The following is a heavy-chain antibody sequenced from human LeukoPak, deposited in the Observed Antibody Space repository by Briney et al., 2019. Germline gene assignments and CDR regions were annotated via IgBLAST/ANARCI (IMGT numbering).Heavy chain of an antibody. CDR1: GRSFIDYY. CDR3: ARAGYSSGWPYDY. V-gene: IGHV4-34*01. D-gene: IGHD6-19*01. J-gene: IGHJ4*02. Sequence: SHTLSLTSGVYGRSFIDYYWSWIPQPPGKGLEWIGEINHSGGTNYNPSLKSRVTMSVNTSKTHFSLNLSSVTAADTAVYYCARAGYSSGWPYDYWGQGTLVTVSS. CDR2: INHSGGT.